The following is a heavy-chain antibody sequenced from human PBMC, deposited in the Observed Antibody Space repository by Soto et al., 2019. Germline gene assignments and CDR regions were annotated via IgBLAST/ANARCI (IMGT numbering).Heavy chain of an antibody. CDR1: GGSIGSSAFY. CDR3: TSGLTIFGVVICSGEY. CDR2: IYHIGTT. J-gene: IGHJ4*02. D-gene: IGHD3-3*01. V-gene: IGHV4-39*01. Sequence: QLQLQESGPGLVRPSETLSLTCTVSGGSIGSSAFYWGWIRQPPGKGLEWIGSIYHIGTTYYNPSLTSRVSISVDTSKNQFPLKLSSVTAADTAVYYCTSGLTIFGVVICSGEYWGQGILVTVSS.